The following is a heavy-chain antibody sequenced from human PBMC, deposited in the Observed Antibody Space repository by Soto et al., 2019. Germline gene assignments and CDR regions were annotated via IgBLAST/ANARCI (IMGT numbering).Heavy chain of an antibody. D-gene: IGHD1-7*01. J-gene: IGHJ4*02. V-gene: IGHV4-31*03. CDR1: GGSISSGGYY. CDR2: IYYSGST. CDR3: ASQNWNSPGSDY. Sequence: QVQLQESGPGLVKPSQTLSLTCTVSGGSISSGGYYWSWIRQHPGKGLEWIGYIYYSGSTYYNPSLESRVTISVDTSKSQFALKLSSVTAADTAVYYCASQNWNSPGSDYWGQGTLVTVSS.